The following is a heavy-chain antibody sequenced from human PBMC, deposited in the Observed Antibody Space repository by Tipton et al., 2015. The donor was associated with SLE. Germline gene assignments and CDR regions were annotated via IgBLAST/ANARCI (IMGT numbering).Heavy chain of an antibody. V-gene: IGHV3-23*01. Sequence: SLRLSCAASGFTFSSYAMSWVRQAPGKGLEWVSAISGSGGSTYYADSVKGRFTISRDNSKNTLYMQMNSLRAEDTAVYYCAKDRLSGSGTYSGPFDFWGQGTLVTVSS. CDR1: GFTFSSYA. J-gene: IGHJ4*02. CDR3: AKDRLSGSGTYSGPFDF. D-gene: IGHD3-10*01. CDR2: ISGSGGST.